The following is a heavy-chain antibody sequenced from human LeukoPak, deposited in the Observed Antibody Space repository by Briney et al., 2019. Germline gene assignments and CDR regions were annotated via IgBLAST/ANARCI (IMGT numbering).Heavy chain of an antibody. V-gene: IGHV3-30*02. J-gene: IGHJ4*02. CDR2: IRYDGSNK. Sequence: QPGGSLRLSCAASGFTFSSYGMHWVRQAPGKGLEWVAFIRYDGSNKYYADSVKGRFTISRDNSKNTLYLPMNSLRAEDTAVYYCADIGTYGDPSDYWGQGTLVTVSS. CDR3: ADIGTYGDPSDY. CDR1: GFTFSSYG. D-gene: IGHD4-17*01.